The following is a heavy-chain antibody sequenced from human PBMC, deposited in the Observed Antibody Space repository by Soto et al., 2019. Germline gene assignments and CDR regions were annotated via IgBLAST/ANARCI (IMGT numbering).Heavy chain of an antibody. CDR2: MNPSGRNT. CDR3: ARYRTTVPVAFDG. J-gene: IGHJ3*01. CDR1: GLAFPIDD. D-gene: IGHD4-4*01. V-gene: IGHV1-8*01. Sequence: GASVKVSCKASGLAFPIDDIIWVRQTIGQGLEFMGWMNPSGRNTGYAQKFQGRATFTWNTPTSTAYMDLSGLRSEDTAVYYCARYRTTVPVAFDGWGQGTMVTVSS.